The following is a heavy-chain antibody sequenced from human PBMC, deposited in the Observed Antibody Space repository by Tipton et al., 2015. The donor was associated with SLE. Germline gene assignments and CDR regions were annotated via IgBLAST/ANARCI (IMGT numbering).Heavy chain of an antibody. J-gene: IGHJ4*02. CDR1: GFTFSDYY. CDR2: ISSSGSTI. Sequence: SLRLSCAASGFTFSDYYMSWIRQAPGKGLEWVSYISSSGSTIYYADSVKGRFTISRDNARNSLYLQMNSLRAEDTAVYYCARDSGGYYPYFDYWGQGTLVTVSS. D-gene: IGHD3-3*01. V-gene: IGHV3-11*04. CDR3: ARDSGGYYPYFDY.